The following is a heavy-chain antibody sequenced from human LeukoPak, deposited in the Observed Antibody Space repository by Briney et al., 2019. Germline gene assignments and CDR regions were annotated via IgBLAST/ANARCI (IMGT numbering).Heavy chain of an antibody. CDR3: AKHSSGYFTPLDY. J-gene: IGHJ4*02. V-gene: IGHV3-53*01. CDR2: IYSGGST. D-gene: IGHD3-22*01. Sequence: GGSLRLSCAASGFTVSSNYMSWVRQAPGKGLEWVSVIYSGGSTYYADSVKGRFTISRDNSKNTLYLQMNSLRAEDTAVYYCAKHSSGYFTPLDYWGQGTLVSVSS. CDR1: GFTVSSNY.